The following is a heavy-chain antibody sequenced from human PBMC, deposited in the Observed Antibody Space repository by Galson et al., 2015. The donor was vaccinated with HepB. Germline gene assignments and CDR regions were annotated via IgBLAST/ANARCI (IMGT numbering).Heavy chain of an antibody. CDR3: ARDSHSAFGV. J-gene: IGHJ4*02. CDR1: GFTFTRYS. D-gene: IGHD2-21*01. Sequence: SLRLSCAASGFTFTRYSMSWVRQAPGKGLEWMANMNQDGSEKYYVDSVKGRFTISRDKTKNSLFLQMNSLRPDDTAVYYCARDSHSAFGVWGLGTLGSVSS. CDR2: MNQDGSEK. V-gene: IGHV3-7*03.